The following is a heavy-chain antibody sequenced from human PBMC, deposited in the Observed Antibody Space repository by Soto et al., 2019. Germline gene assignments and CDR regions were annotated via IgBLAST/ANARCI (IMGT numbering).Heavy chain of an antibody. CDR2: INHSGST. J-gene: IGHJ4*02. CDR1: GGSFSGYY. CDR3: AREKPYSSSWYHDY. D-gene: IGHD6-13*01. V-gene: IGHV4-34*01. Sequence: QVRLQQWGAGLLKPSETLSLTCAVYGGSFSGYYWSWIRQPPGKGLEWIGEINHSGSTNYNPSLKSRVTISVDTSKNQFSLKLSSVTAADTAVYYCAREKPYSSSWYHDYWGQGTLVTVSS.